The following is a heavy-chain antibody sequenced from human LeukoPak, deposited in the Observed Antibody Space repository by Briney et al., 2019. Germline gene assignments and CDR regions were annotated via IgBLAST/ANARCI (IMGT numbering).Heavy chain of an antibody. V-gene: IGHV4-59*01. CDR2: IYYSGST. D-gene: IGHD1-26*01. CDR3: ARSGSTAFDY. Sequence: NSSETLSLTCTVSGGSISGFYWSWIRQPPGKGLEWIGHIYYSGSTSYNPSIKSRVTISVDTSKNQFSLTLTSVTAADTAVYYCARSGSTAFDYWGQGTLVTVSS. J-gene: IGHJ4*02. CDR1: GGSISGFY.